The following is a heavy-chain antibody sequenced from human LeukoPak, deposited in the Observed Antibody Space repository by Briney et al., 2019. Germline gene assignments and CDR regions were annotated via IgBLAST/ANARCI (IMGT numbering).Heavy chain of an antibody. CDR2: MHYTGNT. D-gene: IGHD1-26*01. Sequence: SETLSLTCTVSGDSITSGDYYWTWIRQPPGKGLEWVAYMHYTGNTYYNSSLKSRLTISVDTSKNQLSLRLSFVTAADTAMYHCARHLSGSSWFDPWGQGTLVTVSS. CDR1: GDSITSGDYY. J-gene: IGHJ5*02. CDR3: ARHLSGSSWFDP. V-gene: IGHV4-30-4*08.